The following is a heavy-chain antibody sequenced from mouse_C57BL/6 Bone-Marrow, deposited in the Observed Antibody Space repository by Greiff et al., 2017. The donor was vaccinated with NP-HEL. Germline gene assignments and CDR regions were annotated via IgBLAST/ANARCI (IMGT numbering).Heavy chain of an antibody. CDR1: VSTFPSSW. V-gene: IGHV1-5*01. Sequence: EVQLQQSGTVLARPGASVKMSSKTSVSTFPSSWLHWVKQRPGLGLDWLGAFYPGNSATTYNQKFKGKAKLTAVTSASTAYMELSSLTNEDSAVYYCTLGFAYWGQGTLVTVSA. CDR3: TLGFAY. J-gene: IGHJ3*01. CDR2: FYPGNSAT.